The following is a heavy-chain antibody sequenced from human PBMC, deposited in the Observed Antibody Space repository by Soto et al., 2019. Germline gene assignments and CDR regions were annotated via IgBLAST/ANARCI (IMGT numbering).Heavy chain of an antibody. J-gene: IGHJ6*02. D-gene: IGHD2-8*02. CDR3: ARGLVVRRNYYYYGMDV. CDR1: GYTFTSYY. V-gene: IGHV1-46*01. CDR2: INPSGGST. Sequence: QVQLVQSGAEVKKPGASVKVSCKASGYTFTSYYMHWVRQAPGQGLEGMGIINPSGGSTSYAQKFQGRVTMTRDTSTSTVYMELSSLRSEDTAVYYCARGLVVRRNYYYYGMDVWGQGTTVTVSS.